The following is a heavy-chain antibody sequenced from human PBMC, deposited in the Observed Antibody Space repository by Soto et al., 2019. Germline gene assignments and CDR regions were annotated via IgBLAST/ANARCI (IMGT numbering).Heavy chain of an antibody. CDR3: ASTYCGGDCYLYGMDV. Sequence: GGSLRLSCAASGFTVSSNYTSWVRQAPGKGLEWVSVIYSGGSTYYADSVKGRFTISRDNSKNTLYLQMNSLRAEDTAVYYCASTYCGGDCYLYGMDVWGQGTTVTVSS. D-gene: IGHD2-21*02. CDR1: GFTVSSNY. J-gene: IGHJ6*02. CDR2: IYSGGST. V-gene: IGHV3-66*01.